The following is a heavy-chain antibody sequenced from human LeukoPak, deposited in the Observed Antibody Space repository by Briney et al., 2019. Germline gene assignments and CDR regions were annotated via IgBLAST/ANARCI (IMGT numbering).Heavy chain of an antibody. D-gene: IGHD1-26*01. J-gene: IGHJ4*02. CDR1: GGSISSGGYY. CDR2: IYHSGST. CDR3: ARAEVGATHFDY. Sequence: SETLSLTCTVSGGSISSGGYYWSWIRQPPGKGLEWIGYIYHSGSTYYNPSLKSRVTISVDRSKNQFSLKLSSVTAADTAVYYCARAEVGATHFDYWGQGTLVTVSS. V-gene: IGHV4-30-2*01.